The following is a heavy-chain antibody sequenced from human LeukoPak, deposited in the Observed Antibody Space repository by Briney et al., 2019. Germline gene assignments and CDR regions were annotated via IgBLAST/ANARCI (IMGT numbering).Heavy chain of an antibody. D-gene: IGHD4-17*01. CDR3: ARAQRGGMTTVTIIDH. Sequence: GGSLRLSCAASGFTFSSYAMHWVRQAPGKGLEWVAVISYDGSNKYYADSVKGRFTISRDNSKNTLYLQMNSLRAEDTAVYYCARAQRGGMTTVTIIDHWGQGTLVTVSS. CDR2: ISYDGSNK. CDR1: GFTFSSYA. V-gene: IGHV3-30*04. J-gene: IGHJ4*02.